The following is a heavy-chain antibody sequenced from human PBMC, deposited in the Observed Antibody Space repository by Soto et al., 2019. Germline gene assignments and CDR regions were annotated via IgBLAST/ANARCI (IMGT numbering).Heavy chain of an antibody. CDR1: GYTFSSYG. Sequence: QVQLAQSGAEVKKPGASVTVSCKASGYTFSSYGISWVRQAPGQGLEWVGWISVHNGYTKYATEFQGRVTMTTDTSTSPAYRELRSVRSDDSAVYFCARLEHNFGPHDYWGQGTLVTVTS. CDR2: ISVHNGYT. CDR3: ARLEHNFGPHDY. V-gene: IGHV1-18*01. D-gene: IGHD1-1*01. J-gene: IGHJ4*02.